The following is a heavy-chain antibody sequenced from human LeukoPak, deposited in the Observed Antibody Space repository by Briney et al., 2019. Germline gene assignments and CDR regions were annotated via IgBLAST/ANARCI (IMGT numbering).Heavy chain of an antibody. D-gene: IGHD2-8*01. J-gene: IGHJ4*02. CDR2: IYHTGNT. Sequence: SETLSLTCTVSGYSISSGYYWGWIRQPPGKGLECIGSIYHTGNTFYNPSLKTRVTMSLDTSKNHFSLKLNSVTAEDTAVYYCARRACTNGMCYLGSWGQGALVTVSS. V-gene: IGHV4-38-2*02. CDR1: GYSISSGYY. CDR3: ARRACTNGMCYLGS.